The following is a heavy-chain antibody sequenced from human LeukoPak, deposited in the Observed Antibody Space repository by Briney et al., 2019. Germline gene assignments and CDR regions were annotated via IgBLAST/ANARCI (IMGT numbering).Heavy chain of an antibody. CDR2: INHSGST. Sequence: SETLSLTCAVYGGSFSGYYWSWIRQPPGKGLEWIGEINHSGSTNYNPSLKSRVTISVDTSKNQFSLKLSSVTAADTAVYYCARALGAVAGTDFDYWGQGTLVTVSS. CDR1: GGSFSGYY. J-gene: IGHJ4*02. CDR3: ARALGAVAGTDFDY. D-gene: IGHD6-19*01. V-gene: IGHV4-34*01.